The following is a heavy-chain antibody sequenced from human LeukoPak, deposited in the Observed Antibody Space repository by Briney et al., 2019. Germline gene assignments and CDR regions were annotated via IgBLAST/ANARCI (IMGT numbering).Heavy chain of an antibody. J-gene: IGHJ3*02. CDR2: IYPGDSDT. CDR1: GYRFTSYW. V-gene: IGHV5-51*01. CDR3: ARIVAAAGIGAFDI. Sequence: GESLKISCKGSGYRFTSYWIGWVRQLPGKGLEWMGIIYPGDSDTRYSPSFQGQVTISADKSISTAYLQWSSLKASDTAMYYCARIVAAAGIGAFDIWGQGTMVTVSS. D-gene: IGHD6-13*01.